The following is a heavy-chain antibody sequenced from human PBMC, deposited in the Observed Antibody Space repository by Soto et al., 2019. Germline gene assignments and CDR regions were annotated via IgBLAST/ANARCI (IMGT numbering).Heavy chain of an antibody. V-gene: IGHV3-21*01. CDR2: ISGSSVYI. D-gene: IGHD3-16*02. CDR1: GFTFNTYY. CDR3: ARDTGGNSFFDY. J-gene: IGHJ4*02. Sequence: GGSLRLSCAASGFTFNTYYMNWVRQAPGKGLEWVSCISGSSVYIYYADSVKGRFTISRDNDKNSLYLHMTSLTAEDTAVYYCARDTGGNSFFDYWGQGIQVTVSS.